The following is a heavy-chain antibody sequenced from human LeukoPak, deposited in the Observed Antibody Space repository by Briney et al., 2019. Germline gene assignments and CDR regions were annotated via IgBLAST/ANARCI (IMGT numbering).Heavy chain of an antibody. Sequence: PGGSLGLSCAASGFTFSSYAMSWVRQAPGKGLEWVSHISAGGGTTFHADSVKGRFTISRDNSKNTLFLQMNSLRAEDTAVYYCAKAEGSGNQPFDYWGQGTLVTVSS. V-gene: IGHV3-23*01. CDR1: GFTFSSYA. D-gene: IGHD3-10*01. CDR3: AKAEGSGNQPFDY. CDR2: ISAGGGTT. J-gene: IGHJ4*02.